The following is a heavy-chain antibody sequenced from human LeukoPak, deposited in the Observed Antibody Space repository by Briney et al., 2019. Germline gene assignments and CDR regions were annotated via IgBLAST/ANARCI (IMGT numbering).Heavy chain of an antibody. CDR2: IFSGGST. V-gene: IGHV3-66*01. Sequence: PGGSLRLSCATSGFTVSSNSMSWVRQAPGKGLEWVSVIFSGGSTNYADSVKGRFTISRDNSKNTLYLQMNSLKTEDTAGYYCTSTYYDFWSGYSYYFDYWGQGTLVTVSS. J-gene: IGHJ4*02. CDR1: GFTVSSNS. CDR3: TSTYYDFWSGYSYYFDY. D-gene: IGHD3-3*01.